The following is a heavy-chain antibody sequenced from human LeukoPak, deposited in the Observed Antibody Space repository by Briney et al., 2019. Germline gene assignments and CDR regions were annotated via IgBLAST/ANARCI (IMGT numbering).Heavy chain of an antibody. CDR2: IANDGRDK. Sequence: PGGSLRLSCAVSGFTFSNYGMRWVRQAPGKGLEWVAVIANDGRDKHNADSVKGRFTISRDNSKNTLYLQMNSLRAEDTAVYYCAKDPRGCSSTSCYSDYWGQGTLVTVSS. CDR1: GFTFSNYG. J-gene: IGHJ4*02. CDR3: AKDPRGCSSTSCYSDY. V-gene: IGHV3-30*18. D-gene: IGHD2-2*01.